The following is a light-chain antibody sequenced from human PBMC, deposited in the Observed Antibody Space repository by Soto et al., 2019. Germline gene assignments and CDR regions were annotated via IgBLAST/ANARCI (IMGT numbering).Light chain of an antibody. CDR2: HTS. Sequence: EIVLTQSPATLSLSPGERATLSCRASQSITSSYLAWYQEKPRQAPRLLIYHTSTRATGIPDRFSGSGSGTDFTLIINRLEPEDFAVYYCQQYDTFPYTFGQGTKLEI. CDR1: QSITSSY. J-gene: IGKJ2*01. V-gene: IGKV3D-20*02. CDR3: QQYDTFPYT.